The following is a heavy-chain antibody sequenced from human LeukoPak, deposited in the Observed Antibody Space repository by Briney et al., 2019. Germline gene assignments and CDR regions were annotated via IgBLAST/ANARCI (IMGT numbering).Heavy chain of an antibody. J-gene: IGHJ6*02. Sequence: VASVKVSCKASGYTFTGYYMHWVRQAPGQGLEWMGWINPNSGGTNYAEKLQGGVTMTRDTSISTAYMELSRLTSDDTAVYYCARGGGNYYGMDVWGQGTTDTVSS. V-gene: IGHV1-2*02. CDR1: GYTFTGYY. CDR3: ARGGGNYYGMDV. CDR2: INPNSGGT. D-gene: IGHD3-10*01.